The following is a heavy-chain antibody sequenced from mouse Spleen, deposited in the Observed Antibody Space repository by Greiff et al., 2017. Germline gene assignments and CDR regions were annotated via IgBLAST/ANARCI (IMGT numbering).Heavy chain of an antibody. CDR3: ASWADFDY. V-gene: IGHV3-6*02. J-gene: IGHJ2*01. D-gene: IGHD4-1*01. CDR2: ISYDGSN. CDR1: GYSITSGYY. Sequence: ESGPGLVKPSPSLSLTCSVSGYSITSGYYWNWIRQFPGNKLEWMGYISYDGSNNYNPSLKNRISITRDTSKNQFFLKLNSVTTEDTATYYCASWADFDYWGQGTTLTVSS.